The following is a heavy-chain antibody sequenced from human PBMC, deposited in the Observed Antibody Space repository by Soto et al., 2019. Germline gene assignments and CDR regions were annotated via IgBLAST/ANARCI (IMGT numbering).Heavy chain of an antibody. Sequence: PGGSLRLSCAASGFTFSSYAMSWVRQAPGKGLEWVSTISGGGGTTYYADSVKGRFTISRDNAKNSLYLQMNSLRAEDTAVYYCARDIPMRYHKKYPNSPFDYWGQGTLVTVSS. V-gene: IGHV3-23*01. CDR3: ARDIPMRYHKKYPNSPFDY. CDR2: ISGGGGTT. D-gene: IGHD3-9*01. J-gene: IGHJ4*02. CDR1: GFTFSSYA.